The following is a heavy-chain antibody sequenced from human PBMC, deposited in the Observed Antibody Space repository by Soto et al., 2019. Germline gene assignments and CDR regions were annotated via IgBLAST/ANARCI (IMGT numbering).Heavy chain of an antibody. CDR3: ARDRPTGTDRESDY. CDR2: INPNSGDT. D-gene: IGHD1-1*01. J-gene: IGHJ4*02. Sequence: QVQLVQSGAEVKRSGASVQVSCKASGYTFTGYYIHWVRQAPGQGLEWVGRINPNSGDTNYAQKFQGRVTMTRDTSISTVYMELSRLRSDDTAVYYCARDRPTGTDRESDYWGQGTLVTVSS. CDR1: GYTFTGYY. V-gene: IGHV1-2*06.